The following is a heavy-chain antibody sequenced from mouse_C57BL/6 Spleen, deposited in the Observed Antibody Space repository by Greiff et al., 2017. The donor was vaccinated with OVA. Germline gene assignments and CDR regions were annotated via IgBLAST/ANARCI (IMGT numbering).Heavy chain of an antibody. D-gene: IGHD1-1*01. V-gene: IGHV1-61*01. Sequence: VQLQQPGAELVRPGSSVKLSCKASGYTFTSYWMDWVKQRPGQGLEWIGNIYPSDSETHYNQKFKDKATLTVDKSSSTAYMQISSLTSEDSAVYYCARRKDPTVVDGAMDYWGQGTSVTVSS. J-gene: IGHJ4*01. CDR1: GYTFTSYW. CDR3: ARRKDPTVVDGAMDY. CDR2: IYPSDSET.